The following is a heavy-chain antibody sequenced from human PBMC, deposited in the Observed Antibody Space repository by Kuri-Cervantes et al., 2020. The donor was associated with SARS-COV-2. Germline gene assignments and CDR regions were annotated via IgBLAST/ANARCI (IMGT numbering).Heavy chain of an antibody. CDR1: GFTFSSYA. J-gene: IGHJ4*02. Sequence: LSLTCAASGFTFSSYAMHWVRQAPGKGLEYVSAISSNGGSTYYADSVKGRFTISRDNSKNTLYLQMNSLRAEDTAVYYCAREGIHDIVVVPAAIALDYWGQGTLVTVSS. V-gene: IGHV3-64*04. CDR3: AREGIHDIVVVPAAIALDY. CDR2: ISSNGGST. D-gene: IGHD2-2*01.